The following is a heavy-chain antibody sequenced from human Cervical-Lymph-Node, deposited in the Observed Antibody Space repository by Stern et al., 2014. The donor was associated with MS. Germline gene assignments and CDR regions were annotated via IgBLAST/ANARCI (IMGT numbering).Heavy chain of an antibody. CDR1: GFTFSSYA. J-gene: IGHJ5*02. V-gene: IGHV3-30-3*01. CDR3: ARDDCGYSYDPCGCFDP. D-gene: IGHD5-18*01. CDR2: ISYDGSNT. Sequence: VQLVESGGGVVQPGRSLRLSCAASGFTFSSYAMHWVRQAPGKGLEWVAVISYDGSNTSYADSLKGRFTISRDNSKNTLYLQMNSLRAEDTAVYYCARDDCGYSYDPCGCFDPWGQGTLVTVSS.